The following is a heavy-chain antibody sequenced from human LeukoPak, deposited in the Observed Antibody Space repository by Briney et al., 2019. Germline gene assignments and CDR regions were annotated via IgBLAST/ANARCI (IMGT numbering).Heavy chain of an antibody. CDR3: ARDSHGSWYFDL. Sequence: PGGSLRLSCAASGFTFSSYSMNWVRQAPGKGLEWVSSISSSSSYIYYADSVKGRFIISRDNAKNSLYLQMNSLRAEDTAVYYCARDSHGSWYFDLWGRGTLVTVSS. V-gene: IGHV3-21*01. D-gene: IGHD3-10*01. CDR2: ISSSSSYI. CDR1: GFTFSSYS. J-gene: IGHJ2*01.